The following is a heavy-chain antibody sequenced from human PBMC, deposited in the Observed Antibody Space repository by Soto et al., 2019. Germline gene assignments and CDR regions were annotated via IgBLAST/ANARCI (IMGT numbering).Heavy chain of an antibody. Sequence: QVQLVESGGGVVQPGRSLRLSCAASGFTFSSYGMHWVRQAPGKGLEWVAVISYDGSNKYYADSVKGRFTISRDNSKNTLYLQMNSLRAEDTAVYYYAKGQEMWYSSGYPIRFDYWGQGTLVTVSS. J-gene: IGHJ4*02. CDR3: AKGQEMWYSSGYPIRFDY. D-gene: IGHD3-22*01. CDR2: ISYDGSNK. V-gene: IGHV3-30*18. CDR1: GFTFSSYG.